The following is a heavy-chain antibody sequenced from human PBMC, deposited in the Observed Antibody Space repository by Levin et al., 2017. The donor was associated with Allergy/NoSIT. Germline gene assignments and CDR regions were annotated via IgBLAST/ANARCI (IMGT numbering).Heavy chain of an antibody. D-gene: IGHD2-15*01. CDR3: ARLRVAATDDAFDI. Sequence: NASETLSLTCTVSGGSISSYYWSWIRQPPGKGLEWIGYIYYSGSTNYNPSLKSRVTISVDTSKNQFSLKLSSVTAADTAVYYCARLRVAATDDAFDIWGQGTMVTVSS. CDR1: GGSISSYY. J-gene: IGHJ3*02. CDR2: IYYSGST. V-gene: IGHV4-59*08.